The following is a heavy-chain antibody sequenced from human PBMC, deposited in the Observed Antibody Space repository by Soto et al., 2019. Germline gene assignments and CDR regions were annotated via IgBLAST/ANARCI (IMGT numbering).Heavy chain of an antibody. CDR2: IYKSATT. CDR3: ARGRYCLTGRCCNNWFDS. V-gene: IGHV4-30-4*01. Sequence: SETLSLTCSVSGDSISSVDYFWAWIRQPPGQALEYIGYIYKSATTYYNPSFESRVAISLDTSKSQFSLNVTSVTAADTAVYFCARGRYCLTGRCCNNWFDSWDQGTLVTVSS. CDR1: GDSISSVDYF. J-gene: IGHJ5*01. D-gene: IGHD2-15*01.